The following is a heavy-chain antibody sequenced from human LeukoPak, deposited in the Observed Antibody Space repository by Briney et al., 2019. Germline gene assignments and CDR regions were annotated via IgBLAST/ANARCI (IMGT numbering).Heavy chain of an antibody. D-gene: IGHD2-15*01. Sequence: ASVKVSCKASGYTFTSYAISWVRQAPGQGLEWMGWISAYNGNTNYAQKLQGRVTMTTDTSTSTAYMELRSLRSDDTAVYYCARDRLYCSGVSCYSSWFDPWGKETLVTVS. CDR1: GYTFTSYA. J-gene: IGHJ5*02. V-gene: IGHV1-18*01. CDR3: ARDRLYCSGVSCYSSWFDP. CDR2: ISAYNGNT.